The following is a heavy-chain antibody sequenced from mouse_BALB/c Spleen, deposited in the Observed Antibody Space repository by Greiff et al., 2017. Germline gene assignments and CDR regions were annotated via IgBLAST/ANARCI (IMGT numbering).Heavy chain of an antibody. J-gene: IGHJ3*01. V-gene: IGHV8-12*01. CDR2: IYWDDDK. CDR1: GFSLSTSGMG. CDR3: ARDYGDVWFAY. Sequence: QVTLKVSGPGILQPSQTLSLTCSFSGFSLSTSGMGVSWIRQPSGKGLEWLAHIYWDDDKRYNPSLKSRHTISKDTSSNQVFLKITSVDTADTATYYCARDYGDVWFAYWGQGTLVTVSA. D-gene: IGHD2-13*01.